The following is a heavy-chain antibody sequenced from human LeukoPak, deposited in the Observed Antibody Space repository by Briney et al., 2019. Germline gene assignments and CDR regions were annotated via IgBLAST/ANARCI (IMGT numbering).Heavy chain of an antibody. Sequence: GGSLRLSCAASGFTFSDYYMSWIRQAPGKGLEWVSYISRSSSYTNSVKGRFTISRDNSKNTLYLQMNSLRAEDTAVYYCARETLAYCGGDCGWYFDLWGRGTLVTVSS. CDR2: ISRSSS. CDR1: GFTFSDYY. J-gene: IGHJ2*01. CDR3: ARETLAYCGGDCGWYFDL. D-gene: IGHD2-21*02. V-gene: IGHV3-11*06.